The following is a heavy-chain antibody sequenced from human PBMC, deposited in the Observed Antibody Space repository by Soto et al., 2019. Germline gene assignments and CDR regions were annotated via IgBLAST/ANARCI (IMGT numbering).Heavy chain of an antibody. D-gene: IGHD5-18*01. CDR3: ARVDTAMGEFDH. CDR1: GYTFTSYV. CDR2: ISAYNGNT. Sequence: ASVKCSFKASGYTFTSYVISWVRQAPGQGLDCMGWISAYNGNTNYAQKLQGRVTMTTDTYTSPAYMELRSLRSDDTAVYYCARVDTAMGEFDHWGQGTMVTVSS. V-gene: IGHV1-18*01. J-gene: IGHJ4*02.